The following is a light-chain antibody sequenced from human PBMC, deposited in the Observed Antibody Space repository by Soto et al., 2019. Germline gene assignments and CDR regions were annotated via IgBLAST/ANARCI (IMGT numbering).Light chain of an antibody. V-gene: IGLV1-44*01. J-gene: IGLJ2*01. Sequence: QSVLTQPPSASGTPGQTVIISCSGGTSNIGSNTVSWYHQLPGTAPKVLIYTNNQRPSGVSDRFSGSKSGTSASLAIRGLQYDDEADYYCAAWDDNLHGLLFGGGTKLTVL. CDR2: TNN. CDR1: TSNIGSNT. CDR3: AAWDDNLHGLL.